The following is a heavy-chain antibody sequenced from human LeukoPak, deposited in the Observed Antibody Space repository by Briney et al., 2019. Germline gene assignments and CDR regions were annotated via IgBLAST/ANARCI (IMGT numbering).Heavy chain of an antibody. Sequence: PGGSLRLSCAASGFTFSSYGMHWVRRAPGKGVEWVAVISYDGSNKYYADSVKGRFTISRDNSKNTLYLQMNSLRAEDTAVYYCAKDLIAAADYFDYWGQGTLVTVSS. CDR1: GFTFSSYG. CDR3: AKDLIAAADYFDY. CDR2: ISYDGSNK. V-gene: IGHV3-30*18. J-gene: IGHJ4*02. D-gene: IGHD6-13*01.